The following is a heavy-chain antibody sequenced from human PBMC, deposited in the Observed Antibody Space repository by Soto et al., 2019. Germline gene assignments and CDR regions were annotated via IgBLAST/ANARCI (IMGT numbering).Heavy chain of an antibody. Sequence: SETLSLACTVPDGSIRSYYWSWIRQSPGKGLEWIGYIYHSGTTSYNPSLKSRVTISINTSKNQFSLKLNSVTAADTAVYYCAREDSRWFDPWGQGTLVTVSS. J-gene: IGHJ5*02. V-gene: IGHV4-59*01. CDR3: AREDSRWFDP. CDR2: IYHSGTT. CDR1: DGSIRSYY.